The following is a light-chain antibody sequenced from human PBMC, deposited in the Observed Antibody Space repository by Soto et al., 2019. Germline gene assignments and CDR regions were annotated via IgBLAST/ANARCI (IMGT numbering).Light chain of an antibody. CDR2: AAS. J-gene: IGKJ3*01. CDR1: QDISNY. V-gene: IGKV1-27*01. Sequence: DIQMTQSPSSLSASVGDRVTLTCRASQDISNYLAWYQQKAGKVPKLLIAAASTLQSGVPSRFSGSGFGTDFTLTISSLQPEDVAIYYCQKYDSAFTFVPGTKVEIK. CDR3: QKYDSAFT.